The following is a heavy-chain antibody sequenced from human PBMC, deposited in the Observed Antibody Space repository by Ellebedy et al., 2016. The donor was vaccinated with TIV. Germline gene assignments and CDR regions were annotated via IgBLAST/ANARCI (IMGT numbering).Heavy chain of an antibody. CDR2: IISNSGDT. CDR3: TRGGGSKFDY. J-gene: IGHJ4*02. D-gene: IGHD1-26*01. Sequence: ASVQVSCXASGYNFAGYYIHWVRQPPGQGLEWMGWIISNSGDTNHGQKFLGRVTMTRDTSISTVYMERRSLRSDDTAVYYCTRGGGSKFDYWGQGTLVTVSS. V-gene: IGHV1-2*02. CDR1: GYNFAGYY.